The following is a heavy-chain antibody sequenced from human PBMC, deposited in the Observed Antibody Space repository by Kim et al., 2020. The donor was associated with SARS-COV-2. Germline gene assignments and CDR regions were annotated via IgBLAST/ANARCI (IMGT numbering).Heavy chain of an antibody. V-gene: IGHV7-4-1*02. J-gene: IGHJ4*02. CDR3: ARATTGTYRYTDY. CDR1: GYTFTNND. Sequence: ASVKVSCKASGYTFTNNDISWVRQAPGQGLEWMGWINTDTGNPTYAQAFTRRFVFSVDTSVTTAYMQISSLEAEDTALYYCARATTGTYRYTDYWGKGTL. D-gene: IGHD3-16*02. CDR2: INTDTGNP.